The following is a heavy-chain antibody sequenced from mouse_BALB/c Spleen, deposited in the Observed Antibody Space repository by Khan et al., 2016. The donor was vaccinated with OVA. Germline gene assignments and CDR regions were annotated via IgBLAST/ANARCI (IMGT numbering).Heavy chain of an antibody. J-gene: IGHJ3*01. CDR3: ARPVCTAWFTY. V-gene: IGHV3-2*02. CDR2: ISYSGST. CDR1: GYSITSDYA. Sequence: VQLKESGPGLVKPSQSLSLTCTVTGYSITSDYAWNWIRQFPGNKLEWMGYISYSGSTSYNPSLKSRISITRDTSKNQFFLQLNSVTTEDTATXYCARPVCTAWFTYWGQGTLVTVSA.